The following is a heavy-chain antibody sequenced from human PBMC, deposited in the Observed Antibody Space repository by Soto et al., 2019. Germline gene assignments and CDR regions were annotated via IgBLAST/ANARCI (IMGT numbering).Heavy chain of an antibody. V-gene: IGHV1-3*01. CDR3: ARDLQADY. CDR2: INAGNGNT. CDR1: GYTFTSYA. J-gene: IGHJ4*02. Sequence: QVQLVQSGAEVKKPGASVKVSCKASGYTFTSYAMHWVRQAPGQRLEWMGWINAGNGNTKYSQKCQGRVPITRDTSASTAYMELSSLRSEDTAVYYCARDLQADYWGQGTLVTVSS.